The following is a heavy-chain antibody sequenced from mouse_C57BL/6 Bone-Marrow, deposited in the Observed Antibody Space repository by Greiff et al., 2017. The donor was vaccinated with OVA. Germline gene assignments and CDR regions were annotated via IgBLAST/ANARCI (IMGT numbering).Heavy chain of an antibody. J-gene: IGHJ3*01. D-gene: IGHD1-1*01. CDR1: GYTFTNYW. V-gene: IGHV1-63*01. CDR3: ARSYYYGSSDGFAY. Sequence: VQLQESGAELVRPGTSVKMSCKASGYTFTNYWIGWAKQRPGHGLEWIGDIYPGGGYTNYNEKFKGKATLTADKSSSTAYMQFSSLTSEDSAIYYCARSYYYGSSDGFAYWGQGTLVTVSA. CDR2: IYPGGGYT.